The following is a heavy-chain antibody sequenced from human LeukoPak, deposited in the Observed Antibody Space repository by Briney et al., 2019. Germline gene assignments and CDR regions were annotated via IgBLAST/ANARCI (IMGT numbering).Heavy chain of an antibody. D-gene: IGHD1-1*01. CDR1: GGSISSYY. CDR3: ASGTGYWYFDL. Sequence: SVTLSLTCTVSGGSISSYYWSWIRQPPGKGLEWIGYVYYSGSTNYNPSHKSRVTISVDTSKNQFSLKLSSVTAADTAVYYCASGTGYWYFDLWGRGTLVTVSS. J-gene: IGHJ2*01. CDR2: VYYSGST. V-gene: IGHV4-59*01.